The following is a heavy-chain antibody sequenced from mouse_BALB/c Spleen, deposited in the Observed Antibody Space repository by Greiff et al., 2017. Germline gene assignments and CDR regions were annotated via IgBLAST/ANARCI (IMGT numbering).Heavy chain of an antibody. Sequence: QVQLKQSGAELVRPGCSVKISCKASGFAFSSYWMSWVQQRPGQGLEWIGQIYPGDGDTNYNGKFKGKATLTANKTSNTTYMQLSSQTSEDSAVYYCARGSNIPGWFAYWGQGTLVTVSA. CDR3: ARGSNIPGWFAY. V-gene: IGHV1-80*01. D-gene: IGHD2-5*01. CDR2: IYPGDGDT. CDR1: GFAFSSYW. J-gene: IGHJ3*01.